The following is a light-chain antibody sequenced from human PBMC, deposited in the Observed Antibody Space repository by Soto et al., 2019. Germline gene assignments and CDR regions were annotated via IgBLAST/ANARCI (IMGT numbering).Light chain of an antibody. V-gene: IGKV3-11*01. Sequence: EIVLTQSPATLSLSPGERATLSCRASQSVSSDLAWYQQKPGQAPRLLIYDASNRATGIPARFSGSGSGTDFSLTISSREPEDFAVYYCQHRGNWPPGGTFGQGTKLEIK. CDR3: QHRGNWPPGGT. CDR1: QSVSSD. CDR2: DAS. J-gene: IGKJ2*02.